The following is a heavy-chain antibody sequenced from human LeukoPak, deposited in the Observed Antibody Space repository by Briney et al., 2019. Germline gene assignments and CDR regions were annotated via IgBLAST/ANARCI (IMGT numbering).Heavy chain of an antibody. J-gene: IGHJ6*03. CDR1: GGTFSSYA. D-gene: IGHD3-22*01. V-gene: IGHV1-69*13. Sequence: ASVKVSCKASGGTFSSYAISWVRQAPGQGLEWMGGIIPIFGTANYAQKFQGRVTITADESTSTAYMELSSLRSEDTAVYYCARVPYYYDSSDYYPDRYYYYYMDVWGKGTTVTVSS. CDR2: IIPIFGTA. CDR3: ARVPYYYDSSDYYPDRYYYYYMDV.